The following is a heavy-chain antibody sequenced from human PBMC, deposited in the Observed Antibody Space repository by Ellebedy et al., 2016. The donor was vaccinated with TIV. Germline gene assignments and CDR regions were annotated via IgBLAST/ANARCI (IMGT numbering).Heavy chain of an antibody. CDR1: GFIFTNYW. Sequence: GGSLRLXXAASGFIFTNYWMSWVRQAQGKGLEWVANIKEDGSEKYYVDSVKGRFTISRDNAKNSLFLQMNSLRADDTAVYFCARDKGAMSTTLGSRFDYWGQGNLVSVSS. CDR2: IKEDGSEK. J-gene: IGHJ4*02. V-gene: IGHV3-7*01. D-gene: IGHD3-10*01. CDR3: ARDKGAMSTTLGSRFDY.